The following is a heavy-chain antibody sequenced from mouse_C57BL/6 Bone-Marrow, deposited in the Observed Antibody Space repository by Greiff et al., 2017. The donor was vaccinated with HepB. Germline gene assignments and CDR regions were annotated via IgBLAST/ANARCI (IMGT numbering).Heavy chain of an antibody. CDR3: ARDQRWLLVYWYFDV. J-gene: IGHJ1*03. Sequence: EVKLVESEGGLVQPGSSMKLSCTASGFTFSDYYMAWVRQVPEKGLEWVANINYDGSSTYYLDSLKSRFIISRDNAKNILYLQLSSLKSEDTATYYCARDQRWLLVYWYFDVWGTGTTVTVSS. CDR1: GFTFSDYY. CDR2: INYDGSST. V-gene: IGHV5-16*01. D-gene: IGHD2-3*01.